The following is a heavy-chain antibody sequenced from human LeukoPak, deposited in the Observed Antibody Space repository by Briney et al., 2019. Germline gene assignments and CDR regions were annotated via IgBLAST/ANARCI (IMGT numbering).Heavy chain of an antibody. V-gene: IGHV1-18*01. J-gene: IGHJ4*02. Sequence: GASVKVSCKASGYTFTSYGISWMRQALGQGLEWMGWISAYNGNTNYAQKLQGRVTMTTDTSTSTAYMELRSLRSDDTAVYYCARGGRYYYDSSGYYYWGQGTLVTVSS. CDR1: GYTFTSYG. CDR2: ISAYNGNT. D-gene: IGHD3-22*01. CDR3: ARGGRYYYDSSGYYY.